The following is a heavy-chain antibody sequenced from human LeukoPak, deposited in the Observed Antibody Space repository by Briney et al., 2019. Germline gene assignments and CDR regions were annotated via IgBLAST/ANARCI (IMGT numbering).Heavy chain of an antibody. CDR1: GGSISSGDYY. J-gene: IGHJ5*02. Sequence: SQTLSLTCTVSGGSISSGDYYWSWIRQPPGKGLEWIGYIYYSGSTYYNPSLKCRFTISVDTSKNQFSLKLSSVTAADTAVYYCARASHRGYDFWSGYWTNWFDPWGQGTLVSVSS. CDR2: IYYSGST. D-gene: IGHD3-3*01. V-gene: IGHV4-30-4*08. CDR3: ARASHRGYDFWSGYWTNWFDP.